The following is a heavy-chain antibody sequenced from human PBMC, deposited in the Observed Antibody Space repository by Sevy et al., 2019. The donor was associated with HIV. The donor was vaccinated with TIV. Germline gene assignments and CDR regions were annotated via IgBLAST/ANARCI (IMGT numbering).Heavy chain of an antibody. CDR2: IRNDGSDK. J-gene: IGHJ4*02. V-gene: IGHV3-30*02. D-gene: IGHD6-13*01. CDR1: GFTFSNYG. Sequence: GGSLRLSCEASGFTFSNYGMHWVRQVPGKGLEWVTFIRNDGSDKNYTDSVKGRFTISRDDSKNTLYLQMHSLKPEDMSIYYCAKDFAGPGSRDFYYWGQGTLVTVSS. CDR3: AKDFAGPGSRDFYY.